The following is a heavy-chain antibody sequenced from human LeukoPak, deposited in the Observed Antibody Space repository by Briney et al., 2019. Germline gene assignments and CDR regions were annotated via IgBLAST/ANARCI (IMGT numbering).Heavy chain of an antibody. CDR3: ASAALGGWEGS. CDR2: ISCSSNYI. Sequence: GGSLRLSCAASGFTFSSYSMNWVRQDPGKGLEWVSSISCSSNYIYYADLMKGRFTISRDNAKHSLHLQMNSLSAEDTAVYYCASAALGGWEGSWGQGTLVTVSS. V-gene: IGHV3-21*01. CDR1: GFTFSSYS. D-gene: IGHD6-19*01. J-gene: IGHJ5*02.